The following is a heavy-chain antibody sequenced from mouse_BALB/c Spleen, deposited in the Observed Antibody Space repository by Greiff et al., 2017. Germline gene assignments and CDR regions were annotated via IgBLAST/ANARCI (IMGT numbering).Heavy chain of an antibody. CDR1: GYTFTDYN. V-gene: IGHV1S29*02. CDR2: IYPYNGGT. J-gene: IGHJ2*01. CDR3: ANGVFDY. Sequence: EVMLVESGPELVKPGASVKISCKASGYTFTDYNMHWVKQSHGKSLEWIGYIYPYNGGTGYNQKFKSKATLTVDNSSSTAYMELRSLTSEDSAVYYCANGVFDYWGQGTTLTVSS.